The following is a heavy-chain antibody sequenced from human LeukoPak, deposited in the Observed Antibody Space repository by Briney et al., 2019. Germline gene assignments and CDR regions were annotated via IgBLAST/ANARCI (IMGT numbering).Heavy chain of an antibody. CDR3: ARLDSGSYVGY. J-gene: IGHJ4*02. CDR1: GGSISSGDYY. CDR2: IYYSGST. Sequence: SRTLSLTCTVSGGSISSGDYYWSWIRQPPGKGLEWIGYIYYSGSTYYNPSLKSRVTISVDTSKNQFSLKLSSVTAADTAVYYCARLDSGSYVGYWGQGTLVTVSS. D-gene: IGHD3-10*01. V-gene: IGHV4-30-4*08.